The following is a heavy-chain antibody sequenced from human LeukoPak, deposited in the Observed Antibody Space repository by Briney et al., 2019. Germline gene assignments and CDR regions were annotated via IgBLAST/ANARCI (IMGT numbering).Heavy chain of an antibody. D-gene: IGHD2/OR15-2a*01. Sequence: GGSLRLSCADPGFIFSGDWMARVRQAPGKGLVWVSHISSDGSITLYADSVKGRFTISRDKSKSTLYLQMHSLRAEDTGVYHCARYFYAFALDEWGKGTTVTVS. CDR2: ISSDGSIT. CDR1: GFIFSGDW. V-gene: IGHV3-74*01. CDR3: ARYFYAFALDE. J-gene: IGHJ6*03.